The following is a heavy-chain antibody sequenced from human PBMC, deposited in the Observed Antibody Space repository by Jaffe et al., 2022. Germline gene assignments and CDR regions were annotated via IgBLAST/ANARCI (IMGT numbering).Heavy chain of an antibody. CDR1: GFSLSTSGVG. CDR2: IYWNDDK. Sequence: QITLKESGPTLVKPTQTLTLTCTFSGFSLSTSGVGVGWIRQPPGKALEWLALIYWNDDKRYSPSLKSRLTITKDTSKNQVVLTMTNMDPVDTATYYCAHSSPSIWDYIWGPPIGWGQGTLVTVSS. J-gene: IGHJ4*02. D-gene: IGHD3-16*01. CDR3: AHSSPSIWDYIWGPPIG. V-gene: IGHV2-5*01.